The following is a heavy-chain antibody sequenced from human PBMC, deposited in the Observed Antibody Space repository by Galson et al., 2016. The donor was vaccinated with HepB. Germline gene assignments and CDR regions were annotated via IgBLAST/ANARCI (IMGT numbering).Heavy chain of an antibody. CDR1: GFTFSSYA. CDR3: AKGQQLAYFDY. Sequence: SLRLSCAASGFTFSSYAMSWVRQAPGKGLEWVSAISGSDGSTYYADSVKGRFTISRGNSKNALYLQMNSLRAEDTAAYYCAKGQQLAYFDYWGQGTLVTVAS. V-gene: IGHV3-23*01. D-gene: IGHD6-13*01. J-gene: IGHJ4*02. CDR2: ISGSDGST.